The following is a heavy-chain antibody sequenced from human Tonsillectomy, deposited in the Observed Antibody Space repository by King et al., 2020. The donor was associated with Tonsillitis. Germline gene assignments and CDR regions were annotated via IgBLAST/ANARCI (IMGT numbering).Heavy chain of an antibody. CDR3: ARGEHYDFWSGYHSPDY. CDR2: ISGDASVI. J-gene: IGHJ4*02. D-gene: IGHD3-3*01. Sequence: VQLVESGGGLVQPGGSLRLSCAASGFTFSSYSMTWVRQAPGRGLEWVSYISGDASVIYYADSVKGRFTISRDNAKNSLYLRMNSLRAEDTAVYYCARGEHYDFWSGYHSPDYWGQGTLVTVSS. CDR1: GFTFSSYS. V-gene: IGHV3-48*01.